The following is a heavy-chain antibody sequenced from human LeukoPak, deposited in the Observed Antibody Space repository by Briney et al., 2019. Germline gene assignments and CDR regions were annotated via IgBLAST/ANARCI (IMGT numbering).Heavy chain of an antibody. CDR2: ISPNSGGA. J-gene: IGHJ6*03. V-gene: IGHV1-2*02. D-gene: IGHD3-9*01. CDR1: GYTFTDYY. Sequence: GASVKVSCKASGYTFTDYYMHWVRQAPGQGLEWMGWISPNSGGANYAQKFQGRVTMTRDTSISTAYMELSRLRSDDTAVYYCARDPAGRLRYFDWSSYYMDVWGKGTTVTISS. CDR3: ARDPAGRLRYFDWSSYYMDV.